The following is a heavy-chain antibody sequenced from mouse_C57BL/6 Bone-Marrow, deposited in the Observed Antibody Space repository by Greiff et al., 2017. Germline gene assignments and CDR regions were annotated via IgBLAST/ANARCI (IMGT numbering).Heavy chain of an antibody. D-gene: IGHD5-5*01. J-gene: IGHJ2*01. CDR2: INPESGGT. CDR1: GYAFTNYL. CDR3: ARGLPLTRGFDY. V-gene: IGHV1-54*01. Sequence: QVQLQQSGAELVRPGTSVKVSCKASGYAFTNYLIEWVKQRPGQGLEWIGVINPESGGTNYNEKFKGKATLTADKSSSTAYMQLSSLTSEDSAVYFCARGLPLTRGFDYWGQGTTLTVSS.